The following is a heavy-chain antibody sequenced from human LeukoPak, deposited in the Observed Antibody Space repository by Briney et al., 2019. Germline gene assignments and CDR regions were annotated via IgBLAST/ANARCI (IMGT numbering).Heavy chain of an antibody. V-gene: IGHV1-69*06. CDR2: IIPVFGTA. J-gene: IGHJ6*03. CDR1: GGTFSTYV. Sequence: SVKVSCKASGGTFSTYVISWVRQAPGQGLEWMGGIIPVFGTANYAEKFQDRVTITADKSTSTAYMELSSLRSEDTAMYYCAINQAGYCGGGSCYRHEFYYMDVWGKGTSVTASS. CDR3: AINQAGYCGGGSCYRHEFYYMDV. D-gene: IGHD2-15*01.